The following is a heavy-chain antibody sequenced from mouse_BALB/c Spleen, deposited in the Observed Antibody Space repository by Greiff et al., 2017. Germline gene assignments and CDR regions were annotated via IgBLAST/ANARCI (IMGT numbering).Heavy chain of an antibody. J-gene: IGHJ3*01. Sequence: QVQLQQSGPGLVAPSQSLSITCTVSGFSLTSYGVHWVRQPPGKGLEWLGVIWAGGSTNYNSALMSRLSISKDNSKSQVFLKMNSLQTDDTAMYYCARGNPLRPGAYWGQGTLVTVSA. CDR2: IWAGGST. CDR3: ARGNPLRPGAY. D-gene: IGHD1-2*01. CDR1: GFSLTSYG. V-gene: IGHV2-9*02.